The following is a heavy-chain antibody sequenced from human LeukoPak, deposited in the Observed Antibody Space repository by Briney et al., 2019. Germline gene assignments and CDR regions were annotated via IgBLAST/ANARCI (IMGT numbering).Heavy chain of an antibody. Sequence: SETLSLTCTASGGSVSSPDDYWGWIRQPPGKGLEWSGSITGNTLYNPSLTSRVSMSIDLSKNQFTLRLSSVAAADTAVYYCARHSHRRGNAFEIWGPGTMVTVSS. CDR3: ARHSHRRGNAFEI. V-gene: IGHV4-39*01. D-gene: IGHD3-16*02. CDR1: GGSVSSPDDY. J-gene: IGHJ3*02. CDR2: ITGNT.